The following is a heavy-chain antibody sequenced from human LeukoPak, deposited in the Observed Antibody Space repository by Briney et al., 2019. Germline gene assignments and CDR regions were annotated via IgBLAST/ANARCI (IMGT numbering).Heavy chain of an antibody. D-gene: IGHD4-17*01. V-gene: IGHV3-48*02. J-gene: IGHJ4*02. Sequence: PGGSLRLSCAASGFTFSSYNINWVRQAPGKGLEWVSYISRSGSSIYYADSVKGRFTISRDNAKNSVYLQMNSLSDEDTAVYRCARDYGDHGEYFDYWGQGTLATVSS. CDR2: ISRSGSSI. CDR1: GFTFSSYN. CDR3: ARDYGDHGEYFDY.